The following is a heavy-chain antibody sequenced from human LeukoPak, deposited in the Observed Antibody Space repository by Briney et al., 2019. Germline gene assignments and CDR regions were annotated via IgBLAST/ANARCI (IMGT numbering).Heavy chain of an antibody. CDR2: IGTAGDT. D-gene: IGHD6-13*01. J-gene: IGHJ3*02. CDR3: ARGEAAAGLNAFDI. Sequence: PGGSLRLSCAASGFTFSSYDMHWVRQATGKGLEWVSAIGTAGDTYYPGSVKGRFTISRENAKNSLYLQMNSLRAGDTAVYYCARGEAAAGLNAFDIWGQGTMVTVSS. V-gene: IGHV3-13*01. CDR1: GFTFSSYD.